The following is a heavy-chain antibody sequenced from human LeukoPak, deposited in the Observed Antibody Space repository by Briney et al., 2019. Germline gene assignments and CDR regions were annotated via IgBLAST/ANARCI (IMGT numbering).Heavy chain of an antibody. CDR1: GYTFTSYD. CDR2: MNPNSGNT. J-gene: IGHJ5*02. Sequence: GASVKVSCKASGYTFTSYDINWVRQATGQGLEWMGWMNPNSGNTGYAQKFQGRVTITRNTSISTAYMELSSLRSEDTAVYYCARDLWFGEFWFDPWGQGTLVTVSS. V-gene: IGHV1-8*03. D-gene: IGHD3-10*01. CDR3: ARDLWFGEFWFDP.